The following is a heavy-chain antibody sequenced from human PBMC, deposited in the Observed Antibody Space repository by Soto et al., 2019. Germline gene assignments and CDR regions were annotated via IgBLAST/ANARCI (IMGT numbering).Heavy chain of an antibody. CDR1: GFTFSRYG. J-gene: IGHJ4*02. Sequence: QVQLVESGGGVVQPGRSLRLSCAASGFTFSRYGMQWVRQAPGEGLEWVALISDDGSNKYYADSVKGRFTISRDNSKNTLYLQMNSLRAEDTAVYYCVGGYYFGDYWGQGTLVIVSS. V-gene: IGHV3-30*03. CDR3: VGGYYFGDY. CDR2: ISDDGSNK. D-gene: IGHD3-22*01.